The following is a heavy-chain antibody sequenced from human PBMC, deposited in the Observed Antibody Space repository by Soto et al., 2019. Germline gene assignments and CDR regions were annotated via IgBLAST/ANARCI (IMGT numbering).Heavy chain of an antibody. Sequence: SETLCLTCAVSGGPLSSYYWNWIRQSPGKGLEWIAFISKSGNIDYTPSLRGRVTISLDTSKNLVSLQLTSVTAADSAVYFCARSPYDLWTSETISYFALWGQGVLVTVSS. CDR2: ISKSGNI. J-gene: IGHJ4*02. CDR1: GGPLSSYY. D-gene: IGHD3-3*01. V-gene: IGHV4-59*01. CDR3: ARSPYDLWTSETISYFAL.